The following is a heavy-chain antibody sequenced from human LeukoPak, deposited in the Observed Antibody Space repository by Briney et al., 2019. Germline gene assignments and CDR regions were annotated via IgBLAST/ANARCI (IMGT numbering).Heavy chain of an antibody. CDR2: ISGSGGST. CDR1: GFTFSSYS. Sequence: QPGGSLRLSCAASGFTFSSYSMSWVRQAPGKGLEWVSAISGSGGSTYYADSVKGRFTISRDNSKNTLYLQMNSLRAEDTAVYYCAKDRRRGFGVWDVWGQGTTVTVSS. CDR3: AKDRRRGFGVWDV. D-gene: IGHD3-10*01. J-gene: IGHJ6*02. V-gene: IGHV3-23*01.